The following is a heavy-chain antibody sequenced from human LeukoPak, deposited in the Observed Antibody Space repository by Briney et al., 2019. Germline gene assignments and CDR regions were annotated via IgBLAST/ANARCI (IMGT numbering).Heavy chain of an antibody. CDR2: IYYSGST. CDR1: GGSISSSSYY. D-gene: IGHD3-10*01. V-gene: IGHV4-39*07. Sequence: SETLSLTCTVSGGSISSSSYYWGWIRQPPGKGLEWIGSIYYSGSTYYNPSLKSRVTISVDTSKNQFSLKLSSVTAADTAVYYCARDSDLVAFDIWGQGTMVTVSS. CDR3: ARDSDLVAFDI. J-gene: IGHJ3*02.